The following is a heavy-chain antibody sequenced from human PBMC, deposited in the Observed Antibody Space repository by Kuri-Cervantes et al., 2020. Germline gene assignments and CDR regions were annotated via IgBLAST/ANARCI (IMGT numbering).Heavy chain of an antibody. J-gene: IGHJ4*02. D-gene: IGHD6-13*01. CDR3: ATYSSSWYVFDY. V-gene: IGHV4-38-2*02. Sequence: GSLRLSCTVSGYSISSGYYWGWIRQPPGRGLEWIGSIYYSGSTYYNPSLKSRVTISVDTSKNQFSLKLSSVTAADTAVYYCATYSSSWYVFDYWGQGTLVTVSS. CDR1: GYSISSGYY. CDR2: IYYSGST.